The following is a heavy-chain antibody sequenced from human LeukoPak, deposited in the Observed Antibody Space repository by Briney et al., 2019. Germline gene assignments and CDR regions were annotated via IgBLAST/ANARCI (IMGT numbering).Heavy chain of an antibody. CDR1: GGSISSDS. Sequence: PSETLSLTCAVSGGSISSDSWSWIRQPPGKGLEWIGYIYYSGSTNYNPSLKSRVTISVDTSKNQFSLKLSSVTAADTAVYYCAKILGSGVWYGFDIWGQGTMVTVSS. CDR2: IYYSGST. D-gene: IGHD7-27*01. J-gene: IGHJ3*02. CDR3: AKILGSGVWYGFDI. V-gene: IGHV4-59*08.